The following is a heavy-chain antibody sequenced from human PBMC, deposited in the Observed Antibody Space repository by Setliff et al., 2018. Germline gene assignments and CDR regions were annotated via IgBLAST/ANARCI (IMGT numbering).Heavy chain of an antibody. CDR3: ARTGTYWYFDY. CDR1: CASITNINYY. J-gene: IGHJ4*02. Sequence: SETLSLTCTVSCASITNINYYWGLIRQPPGKGLEWIGNIFYSGRTFYNPSLKSRVTLSVDTSNNQFSLKLKSVTAADTAVYFCARTGTYWYFDYWGQGTQVTVSS. D-gene: IGHD1-1*01. V-gene: IGHV4-39*01. CDR2: IFYSGRT.